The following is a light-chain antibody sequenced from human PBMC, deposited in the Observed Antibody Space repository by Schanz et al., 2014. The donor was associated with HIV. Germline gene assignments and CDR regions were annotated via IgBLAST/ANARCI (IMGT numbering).Light chain of an antibody. J-gene: IGLJ2*01. V-gene: IGLV2-14*03. CDR1: SRDIGFYEY. CDR2: DVS. CDR3: ISYTRDTVL. Sequence: QSVLTQPASVSGSPGQSITMSCSGSSRDIGFYEYVSWYQQHPGKVPKLLIYDVSHRPSGVSDRFSASKSGNAASLTISGLQPEDEADYYCISYTRDTVLFGGGTKLTVL.